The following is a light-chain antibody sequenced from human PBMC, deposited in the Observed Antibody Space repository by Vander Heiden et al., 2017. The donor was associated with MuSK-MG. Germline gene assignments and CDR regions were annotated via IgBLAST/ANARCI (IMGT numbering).Light chain of an antibody. Sequence: QSALTQPASVSGSPGQSITIPCTGPSHDVGSYDYVSWYQQHPGKAPILVIDDVANRPSGVSHRFSGSKSGNTSSLTISGLQTEDEADFYCSSYTASSTLVFGGGTRLTVL. V-gene: IGLV2-14*01. J-gene: IGLJ2*01. CDR2: DVA. CDR3: SSYTASSTLV. CDR1: SHDVGSYDY.